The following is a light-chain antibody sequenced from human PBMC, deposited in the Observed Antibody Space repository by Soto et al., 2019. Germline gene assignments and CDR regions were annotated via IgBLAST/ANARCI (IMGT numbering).Light chain of an antibody. CDR1: SSNIGAGYD. V-gene: IGLV1-40*01. Sequence: QSVLTQPPSVSGAPGQRVTISCTGSSSNIGAGYDVHWYQQLPGTAPKLLIYGNSNRPSGVPDRLSGSKSGTSASLAITGVQAEDEADYSCQSSDSSLSNWVFGGGTKVTVL. CDR3: QSSDSSLSNWV. CDR2: GNS. J-gene: IGLJ3*02.